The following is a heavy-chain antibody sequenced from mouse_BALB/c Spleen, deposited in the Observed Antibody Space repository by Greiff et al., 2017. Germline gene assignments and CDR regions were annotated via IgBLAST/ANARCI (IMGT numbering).Heavy chain of an antibody. D-gene: IGHD2-3*01. CDR1: GFSLTSYG. V-gene: IGHV2-6-2*01. CDR3: ARHDGYPYYAMDY. Sequence: QVQLKQSGPDLVAPSQSLSITCTVSGFSLTSYGVHWVRQPPGKGLEWLVVIWSDGSTTYNSALKSRLSISKDNSKSQVFLKMNSLQTDDTAMYYCARHDGYPYYAMDYWGQGTSVTVSS. J-gene: IGHJ4*01. CDR2: IWSDGST.